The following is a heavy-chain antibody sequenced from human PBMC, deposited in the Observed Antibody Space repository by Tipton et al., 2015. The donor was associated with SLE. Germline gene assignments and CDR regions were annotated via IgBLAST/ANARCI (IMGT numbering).Heavy chain of an antibody. D-gene: IGHD3-22*01. V-gene: IGHV3-49*04. CDR1: GFTFGDYA. CDR3: TRDQTYYYDSSGYHDY. CDR2: IRSKGYGGTT. J-gene: IGHJ4*02. Sequence: SLRLSCTASGFTFGDYAMSWVRQAPGKGLEWVGFIRSKGYGGTTEYAASVKGRFTISRDDSKSIAYLQVNSLKTEDTAVYYCTRDQTYYYDSSGYHDYWGQGTLVTVSS.